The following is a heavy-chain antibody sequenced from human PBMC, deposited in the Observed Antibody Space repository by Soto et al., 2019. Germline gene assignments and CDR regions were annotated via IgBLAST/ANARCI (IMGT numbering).Heavy chain of an antibody. CDR2: INPSGGST. Sequence: ASVKVSCKASGYTFTSYYMHWVRQAPGQGLEWMGIINPSGGSTSYAQKFQGRVTMTTDTSTSTAYMELRSLRSDDTAVYYCARDGDDSGYDYNVGVTDYWGQGTLVTVSS. D-gene: IGHD5-12*01. CDR3: ARDGDDSGYDYNVGVTDY. J-gene: IGHJ4*02. CDR1: GYTFTSYY. V-gene: IGHV1-46*01.